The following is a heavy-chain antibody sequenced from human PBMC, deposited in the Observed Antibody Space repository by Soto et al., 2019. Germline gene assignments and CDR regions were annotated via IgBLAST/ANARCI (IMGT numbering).Heavy chain of an antibody. J-gene: IGHJ4*02. CDR3: AKRVSVGASTPPLFDY. CDR2: ISYDGSNK. CDR1: GFTFSSYG. V-gene: IGHV3-30*18. D-gene: IGHD1-26*01. Sequence: QVQLVESGGGVVQPGRSLRLSCAASGFTFSSYGMHWVRQAPGKGLEWVAVISYDGSNKYYADSVKGRFTISRDNSKNTLYLQMNSLRAEDTAVYYCAKRVSVGASTPPLFDYWGQGTLVTVSS.